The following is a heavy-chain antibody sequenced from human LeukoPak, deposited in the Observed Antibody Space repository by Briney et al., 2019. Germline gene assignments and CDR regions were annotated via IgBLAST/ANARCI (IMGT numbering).Heavy chain of an antibody. D-gene: IGHD1-26*01. CDR1: GFTFSSYW. CDR3: ARSQWELLDFDY. J-gene: IGHJ4*02. CDR2: IKRDGSEK. Sequence: GGSLRLSCAASGFTFSSYWMSWVRQAPGKGLEWVANIKRDGSEKYYVDSVKGRFTISRDNAKNSLYLQMNSLRAEDTAVYYCARSQWELLDFDYWGQGTLVTVPS. V-gene: IGHV3-7*01.